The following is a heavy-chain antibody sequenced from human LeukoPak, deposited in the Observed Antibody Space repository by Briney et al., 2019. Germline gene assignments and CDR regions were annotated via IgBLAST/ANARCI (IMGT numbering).Heavy chain of an antibody. J-gene: IGHJ4*02. CDR1: GFTFSSYE. Sequence: GGSLRLSCAASGFTFSSYEMNWGRQAAGKGLQWVSYISSSGNTIYYANSVKGRFTISRDNAKNSLYLQMNSLRAEDTAVYYCASSLWELLTGFDYWGQGTLVTVSS. CDR2: ISSSGNTI. V-gene: IGHV3-48*03. D-gene: IGHD1-26*01. CDR3: ASSLWELLTGFDY.